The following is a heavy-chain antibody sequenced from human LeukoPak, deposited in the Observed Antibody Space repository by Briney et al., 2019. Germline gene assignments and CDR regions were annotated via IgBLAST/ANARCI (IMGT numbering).Heavy chain of an antibody. Sequence: PSETLSLTCTVSGGSISSSSYYWGWIRQPPGKGLEWIGRIYYSGSTYYNPSLKSRVTISVDTSKNQFSLKLSSVTAADTAVYYCARLSGSSTGTFDYWGQGTLVTVSS. CDR2: IYYSGST. V-gene: IGHV4-39*01. D-gene: IGHD1-26*01. J-gene: IGHJ4*02. CDR3: ARLSGSSTGTFDY. CDR1: GGSISSSSYY.